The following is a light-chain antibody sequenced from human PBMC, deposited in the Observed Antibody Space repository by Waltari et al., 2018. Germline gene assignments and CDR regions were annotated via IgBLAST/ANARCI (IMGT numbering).Light chain of an antibody. J-gene: IGLJ2*01. V-gene: IGLV1-44*01. CDR1: TSNIGSYT. CDR2: DNN. CDR3: AAWDDNLNCPVV. Sequence: QSALTQPPSVSATPGQRVTISCSGSTSNIGSYTVNGYQQLPGTAPNHLIFDNNRPPSGGPDRFSGSKSCSSTSLAISRLQSEDEADYYCAAWDDNLNCPVVFGGGTKLTVL.